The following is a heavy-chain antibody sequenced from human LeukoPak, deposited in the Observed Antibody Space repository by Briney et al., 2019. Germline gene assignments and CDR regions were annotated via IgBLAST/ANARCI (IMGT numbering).Heavy chain of an antibody. CDR2: ISGSGGST. Sequence: PGGSLRRSCAASGFTFSSYAMSWVRQAPGKGLEWVSAISGSGGSTYYADSVKGRFTISRDNSKNTLYLQMNSLRAEDTAVYYCAKAHLRFVYYFDYWGQGTLVTVSS. CDR1: GFTFSSYA. CDR3: AKAHLRFVYYFDY. D-gene: IGHD3-10*01. J-gene: IGHJ4*02. V-gene: IGHV3-23*01.